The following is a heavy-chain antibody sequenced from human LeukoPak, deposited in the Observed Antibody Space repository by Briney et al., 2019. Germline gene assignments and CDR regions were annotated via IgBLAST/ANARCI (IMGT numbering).Heavy chain of an antibody. V-gene: IGHV3-7*03. CDR2: IKPDGGKK. J-gene: IGHJ4*02. Sequence: PGGSLRLSCGASGFTFSNYWMTWVRQAPGKGLEWVANIKPDGGKKNYVDSVKGRFTISRDNAKNSLYLLMNSLRAEDTAVYYCATPLDYYDSSGYHQGGGWGQGTLVTVSS. CDR3: ATPLDYYDSSGYHQGGG. D-gene: IGHD3-22*01. CDR1: GFTFSNYW.